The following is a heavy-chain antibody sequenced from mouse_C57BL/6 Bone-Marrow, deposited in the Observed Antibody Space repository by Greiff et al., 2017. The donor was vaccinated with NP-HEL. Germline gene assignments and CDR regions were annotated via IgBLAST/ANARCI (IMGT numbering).Heavy chain of an antibody. Sequence: DVHLVESGPGLVKPSQSLSLTCSVTGYSITSGYYWNWIRRFPGNKLEWVGSISYDGSNNYSPSLKNRISITRDTSKNQFFLKLNSVTAEDTATYYCARAYGNYLDYWGQGTTLTVSS. V-gene: IGHV3-6*01. CDR2: ISYDGSN. J-gene: IGHJ2*01. CDR3: ARAYGNYLDY. CDR1: GYSITSGYY. D-gene: IGHD2-10*02.